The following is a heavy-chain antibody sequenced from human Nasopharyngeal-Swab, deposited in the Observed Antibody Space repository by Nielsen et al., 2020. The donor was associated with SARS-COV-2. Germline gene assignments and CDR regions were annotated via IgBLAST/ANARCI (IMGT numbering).Heavy chain of an antibody. CDR1: GGSISSGGYY. Sequence: SETLSLTCTVSGGSISSGGYYWSWIRQHPGKGLEWIGYIYYSESTYYNPSLKSRVTISVDTSKNQFSLKLSSVTAADTAVYYCAKSGLYYYDSGGSKWYFDLWGRGTLVTVSS. V-gene: IGHV4-31*03. D-gene: IGHD3-22*01. CDR2: IYYSEST. J-gene: IGHJ2*01. CDR3: AKSGLYYYDSGGSKWYFDL.